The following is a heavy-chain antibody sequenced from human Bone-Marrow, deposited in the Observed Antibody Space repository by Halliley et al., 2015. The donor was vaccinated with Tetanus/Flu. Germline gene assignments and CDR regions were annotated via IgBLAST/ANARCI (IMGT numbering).Heavy chain of an antibody. CDR2: ARGDNGDS. V-gene: IGHV1-18*01. CDR3: ARDLGDGYNTGGLDS. Sequence: GWARGDNGDSNYVQDFQGRVTMTTDTSTSAAYMGLRSLRSDDTAVYFCARDLGDGYNTGGLDSWGQGTRVTVSS. D-gene: IGHD3-10*01. J-gene: IGHJ4*02.